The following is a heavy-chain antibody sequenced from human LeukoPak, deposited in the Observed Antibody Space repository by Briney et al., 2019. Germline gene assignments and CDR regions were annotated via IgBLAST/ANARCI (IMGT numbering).Heavy chain of an antibody. V-gene: IGHV3-48*01. J-gene: IGHJ4*02. D-gene: IGHD1-26*01. CDR1: GFTFSTYS. CDR3: ARDWLRAGDLLTFL. CDR2: ISSSSSTI. Sequence: GGSPRLSCAASGFTFSTYSMNWVRQAPGKGLEWVSFISSSSSTIHYADSVKGRFTISRDNAKNSLYLQMNSLRAEDTAVYYCARDWLRAGDLLTFLWGQGPLVTVSS.